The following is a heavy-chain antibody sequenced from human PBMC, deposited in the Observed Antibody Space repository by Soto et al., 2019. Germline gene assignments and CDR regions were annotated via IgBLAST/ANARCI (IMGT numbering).Heavy chain of an antibody. D-gene: IGHD5-18*01. CDR1: GFTFSSYS. V-gene: IGHV3-48*02. CDR2: ISTGSTI. Sequence: EVQLVESGGGLVQPGGSLRLSCAASGFTFSSYSMNWVRQAPGKGLEWVSYISTGSTIYYADSVKGRFTISRDNAKNSLYLQLNSLRDEETAEYYCARDTGYRYGAYWGQGTLVTVS. CDR3: ARDTGYRYGAY. J-gene: IGHJ4*02.